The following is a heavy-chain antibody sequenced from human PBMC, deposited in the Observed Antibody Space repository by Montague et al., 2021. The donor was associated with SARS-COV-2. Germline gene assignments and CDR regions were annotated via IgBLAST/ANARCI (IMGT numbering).Heavy chain of an antibody. J-gene: IGHJ4*02. CDR3: ALRGIPGAGTAFDY. CDR2: INWDDDK. Sequence: PALVKPTQTLTLTCTFSGFSLTTSGMGVGWIRQPSGKPLVWLALINWDDDKHYSPSLKTRLTIPKHTSKNQVVLAMTNIDPVDTATYYCALRGIPGAGTAFDYWGQGTLVTVSS. V-gene: IGHV2-70*12. CDR1: GFSLTTSGMG. D-gene: IGHD2-21*02.